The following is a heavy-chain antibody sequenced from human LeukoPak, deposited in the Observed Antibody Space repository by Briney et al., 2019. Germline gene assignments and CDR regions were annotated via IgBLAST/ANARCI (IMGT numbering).Heavy chain of an antibody. V-gene: IGHV4-31*03. Sequence: PSQTPSLTCTVSGGSISSGGYYWSWIRQHPGKGLEWIGYIYYSGSTYYNPSLKSRVTISVDTSKNQFSLKLSSVTAADTAVYYCARTPDIAARGFDYWGQGTLVTVSS. CDR3: ARTPDIAARGFDY. D-gene: IGHD6-6*01. CDR1: GGSISSGGYY. J-gene: IGHJ4*02. CDR2: IYYSGST.